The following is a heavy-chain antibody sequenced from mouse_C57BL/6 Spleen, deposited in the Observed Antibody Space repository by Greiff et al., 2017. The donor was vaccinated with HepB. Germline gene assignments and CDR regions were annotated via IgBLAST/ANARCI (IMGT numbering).Heavy chain of an antibody. CDR1: GFTFRSYA. D-gene: IGHD3-2*02. J-gene: IGHJ4*01. CDR2: ISSGGDYI. Sequence: EVMLVESGEGLVKPGGSLKLSCAASGFTFRSYAMSWVRQTPEKRLEWVAYISSGGDYIYYADTVKGRFTISRDNARNTLYLQMSSLKSEDTAMYYCTRIRQLRDYAMDYWGQGTSVTVSS. CDR3: TRIRQLRDYAMDY. V-gene: IGHV5-9-1*02.